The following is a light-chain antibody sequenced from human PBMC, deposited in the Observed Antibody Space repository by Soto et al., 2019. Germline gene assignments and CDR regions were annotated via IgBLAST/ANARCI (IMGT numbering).Light chain of an antibody. Sequence: ETQITHAPSSLYASVLDRVILTLHSSHDITNYLNWYHQKPGQAPKLLIYDGSTLRAGVPSRFSGSGSGTQFTFTISSLQPEDIGTYYCQKYDILPITCGKGQRREIK. V-gene: IGKV1-33*01. CDR1: HDITNY. CDR3: QKYDILPIT. J-gene: IGKJ5*01. CDR2: DGS.